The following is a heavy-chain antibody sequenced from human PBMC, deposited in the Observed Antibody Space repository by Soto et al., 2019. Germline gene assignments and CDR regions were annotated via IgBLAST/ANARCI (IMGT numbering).Heavy chain of an antibody. Sequence: QVQLQESGPGLVKPSQTLSLTCTVSGVSISSPDSFWSWIRQSPGEDLEWIGFISYSGSTSYDPYPKSRVAISLDTSKNQFSLEVTPVTAADTAIYYCARMTSVNSYYFDYWGQGTLVTVSS. V-gene: IGHV4-30-4*01. CDR3: ARMTSVNSYYFDY. CDR1: GVSISSPDSF. CDR2: ISYSGST. D-gene: IGHD4-17*01. J-gene: IGHJ4*02.